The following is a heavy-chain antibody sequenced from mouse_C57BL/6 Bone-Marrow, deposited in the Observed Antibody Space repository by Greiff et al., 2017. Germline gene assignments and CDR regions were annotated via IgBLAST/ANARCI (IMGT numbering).Heavy chain of an antibody. CDR3: AELGWDAMDY. D-gene: IGHD4-1*01. V-gene: IGHV1-22*01. J-gene: IGHJ4*01. CDR2: INPNTGGT. Sequence: EVQLHQSGPELVQPGASLTMSCTASGYTFTDYNMHWVKQSHGKSLEWIGYINPNTGGTSYNQTFKGKATLTVNKSSSTAYMELRSLTSEDSAVYYCAELGWDAMDYWGQGTSVTVSS. CDR1: GYTFTDYN.